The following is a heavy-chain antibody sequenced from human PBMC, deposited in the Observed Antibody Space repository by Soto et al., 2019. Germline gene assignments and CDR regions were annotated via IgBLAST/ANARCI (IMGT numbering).Heavy chain of an antibody. V-gene: IGHV4-34*01. CDR2: INQGGTT. CDR1: GGSFSGHY. Sequence: LFLTCAVYGGSFSGHYWSWIRQPPGKGLEWIGEINQGGTTNYNPSLKSRVTMSVDTSKNQFSLKLSSVTAADTAVYYCARGVTGYSSSWYAYWGQGTLVTVSS. D-gene: IGHD6-13*01. J-gene: IGHJ4*02. CDR3: ARGVTGYSSSWYAY.